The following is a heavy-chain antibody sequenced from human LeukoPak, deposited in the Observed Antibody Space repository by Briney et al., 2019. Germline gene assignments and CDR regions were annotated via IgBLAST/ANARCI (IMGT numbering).Heavy chain of an antibody. CDR3: ARGFPPRIYYDSSGYYSYYFDY. CDR2: ISAYNGNT. CDR1: GYTFTSYA. J-gene: IGHJ4*02. V-gene: IGHV1-18*01. Sequence: ASMKVSCKASGYTFTSYAITWVRQAPGQGLEWMGWISAYNGNTKYAQKLQGRVTMTTDTSTSTAYMELRSLRSDDTAVYYCARGFPPRIYYDSSGYYSYYFDYWGQGTLVTVSS. D-gene: IGHD3-22*01.